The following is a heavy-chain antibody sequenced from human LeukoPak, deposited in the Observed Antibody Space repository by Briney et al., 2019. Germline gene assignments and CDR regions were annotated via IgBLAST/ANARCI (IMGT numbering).Heavy chain of an antibody. J-gene: IGHJ4*02. CDR3: ARGHYDVLAASYKWTPDY. D-gene: IGHD3-9*01. CDR1: GFTFNTFN. Sequence: GGSLRLSCAASGFTFNTFNMNWVRQAPGKGLEWVSSITSGGDYIYYADSVKGRFTTSRDNAKNSLSLQLNSLRVEDTAVYYCARGHYDVLAASYKWTPDYWGQGTLVTVSS. V-gene: IGHV3-21*01. CDR2: ITSGGDYI.